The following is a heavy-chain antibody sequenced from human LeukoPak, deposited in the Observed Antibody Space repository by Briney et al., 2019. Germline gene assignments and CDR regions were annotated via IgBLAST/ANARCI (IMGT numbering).Heavy chain of an antibody. Sequence: PSETLSLTCTVSGGSISSYYWSWIRQPPGKGLEWIGYIYYSGSTNYNPSLKSRVTISVDTSKNQFSLKLSSVTAADTAVYYCARATVISGYSSGSHPGWYYYYMDVWGKGTTVTISS. J-gene: IGHJ6*03. CDR2: IYYSGST. CDR3: ARATVISGYSSGSHPGWYYYYMDV. V-gene: IGHV4-59*01. CDR1: GGSISSYY. D-gene: IGHD6-19*01.